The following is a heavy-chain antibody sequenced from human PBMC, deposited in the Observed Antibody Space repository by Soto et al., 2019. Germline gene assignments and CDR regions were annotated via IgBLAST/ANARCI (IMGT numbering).Heavy chain of an antibody. V-gene: IGHV3-30*03. Sequence: GGSLRLSCTASGFPFSSYTMHWLRRAPGKGLEWVGIISFDGSSKYYADSVRGRFIISRDNSKNRLYLQMNSLRAEDTAVYYCASDLVGASDSYGLDVWGQGTPVTVSS. CDR2: ISFDGSSK. J-gene: IGHJ6*02. D-gene: IGHD1-26*01. CDR1: GFPFSSYT. CDR3: ASDLVGASDSYGLDV.